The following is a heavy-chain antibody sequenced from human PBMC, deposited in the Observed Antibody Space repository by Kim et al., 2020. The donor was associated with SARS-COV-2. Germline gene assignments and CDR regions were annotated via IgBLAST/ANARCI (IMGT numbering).Heavy chain of an antibody. D-gene: IGHD3-22*01. CDR3: TRDADRLGPYYDSSGYLIGAFDI. V-gene: IGHV3-49*04. CDR2: IRSKAYGGTT. J-gene: IGHJ3*02. CDR1: GFTFGDYA. Sequence: GGSLRLSCTASGFTFGDYAMSWVRQAPGKGLEWVGFIRSKAYGGTTEYAASVKSRFTISRDDSKSIAYLQMNSLKTEDTAVYYCTRDADRLGPYYDSSGYLIGAFDIWGQGTMVTVSS.